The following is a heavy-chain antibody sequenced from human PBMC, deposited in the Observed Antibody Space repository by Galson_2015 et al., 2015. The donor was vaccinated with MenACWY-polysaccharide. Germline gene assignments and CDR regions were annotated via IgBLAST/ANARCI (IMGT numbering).Heavy chain of an antibody. Sequence: SLRLSCAASGFTFSSYSMNWVRQAPGKGLEWVSSISSSSSYIYYADSVKGRFTISRDNAKNSLYLQMNSLKTEDTAVYYCTRYMAAGPAPGENWGQGTLVTVSS. CDR3: TRYMAAGPAPGEN. J-gene: IGHJ4*02. V-gene: IGHV3-21*04. CDR1: GFTFSSYS. D-gene: IGHD6-13*01. CDR2: ISSSSSYI.